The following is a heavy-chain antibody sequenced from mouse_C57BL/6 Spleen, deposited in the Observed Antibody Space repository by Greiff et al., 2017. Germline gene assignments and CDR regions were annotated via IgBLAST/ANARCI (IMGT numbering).Heavy chain of an antibody. D-gene: IGHD4-1*01. J-gene: IGHJ2*01. CDR1: GYAFTNYL. CDR3: ARGAWDGFDY. CDR2: INPGSGGT. Sequence: VMLVESGAELVRPGTSVKVSCKASGYAFTNYLIEWVKQRPGQGLEWSGVINPGSGGTNYNEKFKGKATLTADKSSSTAYMQLSSLTSEDSAVYFCARGAWDGFDYWGQGTTLTVSS. V-gene: IGHV1-54*01.